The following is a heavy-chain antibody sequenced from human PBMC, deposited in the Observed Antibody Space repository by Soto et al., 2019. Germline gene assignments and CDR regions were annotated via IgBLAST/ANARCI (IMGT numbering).Heavy chain of an antibody. D-gene: IGHD3-3*01. J-gene: IGHJ5*02. V-gene: IGHV1-3*01. CDR3: ATASGPGGQGFLEWLSWFDP. CDR2: INAGNGNT. CDR1: GYTFTSYA. Sequence: AAVKVSCKASGYTFTSYAMHWVRQAPGQRXEWMGWINAGNGNTKYSQKFQGRVTITRDTSASTAYMELSSLRSEDTAVYYCATASGPGGQGFLEWLSWFDPWGQGTLVTVSS.